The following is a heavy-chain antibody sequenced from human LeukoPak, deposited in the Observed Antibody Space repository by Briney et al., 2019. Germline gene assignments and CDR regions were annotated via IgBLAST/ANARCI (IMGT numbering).Heavy chain of an antibody. CDR1: GLTFSADR. D-gene: IGHD3-10*01. V-gene: IGHV3-7*01. J-gene: IGHJ4*02. Sequence: GGSLRLSCAASGLTFSADRMVWVRQAPGKGLEWVATIKEDGSETYYVDSVKGRATIYRDNAKNSMYLQMNSLRADDTAVYYCARDRGYHAFDYWGQGTLVTVSS. CDR3: ARDRGYHAFDY. CDR2: IKEDGSET.